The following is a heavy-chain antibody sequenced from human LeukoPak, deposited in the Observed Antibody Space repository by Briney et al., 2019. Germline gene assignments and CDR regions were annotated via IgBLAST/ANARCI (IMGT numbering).Heavy chain of an antibody. V-gene: IGHV3-30*18. D-gene: IGHD5-12*01. CDR2: ISYDGSNK. J-gene: IGHJ4*02. Sequence: PGGSLRLSCAASGFTFSSYGMHWVRQAPGKGLEWVAVISYDGSNKDYADSVKGRFTISRDNSKNTLYLQMNSLRVEDTAVYYCAKDRDAINTYFDYWGQGTLVIVSS. CDR1: GFTFSSYG. CDR3: AKDRDAINTYFDY.